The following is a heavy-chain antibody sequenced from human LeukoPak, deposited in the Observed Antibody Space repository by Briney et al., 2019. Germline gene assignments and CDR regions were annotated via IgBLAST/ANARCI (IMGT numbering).Heavy chain of an antibody. CDR2: ISAYNGNT. CDR1: GYTFTSYG. CDR3: ARFEGGGSYYDSSAFDY. Sequence: GASVKVSCTASGYTFTSYGISWVRQAPGQGLEWMGWISAYNGNTNYAQKLQGRVTMTTDTSTSTAYMELRSLRSDDTAVYYCARFEGGGSYYDSSAFDYWGQGTLVTVSS. V-gene: IGHV1-18*01. J-gene: IGHJ4*02. D-gene: IGHD3-22*01.